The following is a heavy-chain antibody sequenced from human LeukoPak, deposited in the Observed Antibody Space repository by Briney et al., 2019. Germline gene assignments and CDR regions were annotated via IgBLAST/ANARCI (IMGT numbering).Heavy chain of an antibody. V-gene: IGHV1-69*04. J-gene: IGHJ4*02. D-gene: IGHD6-19*01. CDR2: IIPILGIA. CDR1: GGTFSSYA. CDR3: ARDPGYSSGWYNFDY. Sequence: ASVKVSCKASGGTFSSYAISWVRQAPGQGLEWMGRIIPILGIANYAQKFQGRVTITADKSTSTAYMELSSLRSEDTAVYYCARDPGYSSGWYNFDYWGQGTLVTVSS.